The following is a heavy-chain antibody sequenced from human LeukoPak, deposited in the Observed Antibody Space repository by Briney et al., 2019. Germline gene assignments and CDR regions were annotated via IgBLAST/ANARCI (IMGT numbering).Heavy chain of an antibody. Sequence: GGSLRLSCAASGFTFSSYAIHWVRQAPGKGLEWVAVISYDGSNKYYADSVKGRFTISRDNSKNTLYLQMNSLRAEDTAVYYCARSYDQSYYYDSSGYWSGFDYWGQGTLVTVSS. CDR2: ISYDGSNK. CDR1: GFTFSSYA. V-gene: IGHV3-30*04. CDR3: ARSYDQSYYYDSSGYWSGFDY. J-gene: IGHJ4*02. D-gene: IGHD3-22*01.